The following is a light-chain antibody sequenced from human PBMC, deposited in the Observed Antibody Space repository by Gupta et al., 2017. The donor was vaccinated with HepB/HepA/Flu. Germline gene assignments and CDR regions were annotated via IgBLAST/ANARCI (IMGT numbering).Light chain of an antibody. CDR2: GVS. CDR1: QSVRDSQ. J-gene: IGKJ1*01. Sequence: EIVLTQSPGTLSLSPGERATLSCRTSQSVRDSQLAWYQHKPGQAPRLLIYGVSTRATGVPDRVSGSGSGTDFTLTISRREPEDFAVYYCHHDDSSTWTFGQGTKVEIK. V-gene: IGKV3-20*01. CDR3: HHDDSSTWT.